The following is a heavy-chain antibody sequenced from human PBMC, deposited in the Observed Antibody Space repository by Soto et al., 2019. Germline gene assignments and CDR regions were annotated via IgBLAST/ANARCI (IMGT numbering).Heavy chain of an antibody. CDR1: GGTFSSYA. Sequence: ASVKVSCKASGGTFSSYAISWVRQAPGQGLEWMGGIIPIFGTANYAQKFQGRVTITADESTSTAYMELSSLRSEDTAVYYCAFDSSGYDYRTDYWGQGTLVTVSS. CDR2: IIPIFGTA. D-gene: IGHD3-22*01. J-gene: IGHJ4*02. CDR3: AFDSSGYDYRTDY. V-gene: IGHV1-69*13.